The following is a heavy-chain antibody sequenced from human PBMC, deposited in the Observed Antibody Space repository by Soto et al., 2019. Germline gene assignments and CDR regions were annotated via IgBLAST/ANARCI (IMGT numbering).Heavy chain of an antibody. V-gene: IGHV3-64*01. CDR1: GFTFSSYA. CDR2: ISSNGGST. J-gene: IGHJ5*02. Sequence: GSLRLSCAASGFTFSSYAMHWVRQAPGKGLEYVSAISSNGGSTYYANSVKGRFTISRDNSKNTLYLQMGSLRAEDMAVYYCASASSSSDYDFWSGPFDPWGQGTLVTVSS. CDR3: ASASSSSDYDFWSGPFDP. D-gene: IGHD3-3*01.